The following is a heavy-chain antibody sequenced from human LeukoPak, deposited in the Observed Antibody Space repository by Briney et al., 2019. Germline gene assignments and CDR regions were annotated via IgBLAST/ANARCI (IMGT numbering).Heavy chain of an antibody. J-gene: IGHJ4*02. CDR1: GFTFRSYS. D-gene: IGHD6-13*01. V-gene: IGHV3-30*04. CDR3: ARDGGSSWYFDY. CDR2: ISSDETNE. Sequence: PGGSLRLSCAASGFTFRSYSMHWVRQAPGKGLEWVAVISSDETNEKYGDSVKGRFTISRDNSKNTLYLQMSSLRAEDTAVYYCARDGGSSWYFDYWGQGTLVTVSS.